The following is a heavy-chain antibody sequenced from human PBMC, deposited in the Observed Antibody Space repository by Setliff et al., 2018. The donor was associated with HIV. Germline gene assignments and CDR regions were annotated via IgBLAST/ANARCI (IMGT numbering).Heavy chain of an antibody. Sequence: TLSLTCAVSGGSFGSRNWWSWVRQPPGKGLEWIGEIYHDGSANYNTSLRGRVTTSVDKSKNQFSLKLSSVTAADTAVYYCARAVMGDYYYYMDVWGKGTTVTVSS. D-gene: IGHD3-16*01. V-gene: IGHV4-4*02. J-gene: IGHJ6*03. CDR3: ARAVMGDYYYYMDV. CDR2: IYHDGSA. CDR1: GGSFGSRNW.